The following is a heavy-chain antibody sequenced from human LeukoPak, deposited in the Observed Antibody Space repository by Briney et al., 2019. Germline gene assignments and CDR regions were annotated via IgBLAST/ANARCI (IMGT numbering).Heavy chain of an antibody. CDR3: ARGITYYDFWSAFDY. V-gene: IGHV4-38-2*01. J-gene: IGHJ4*02. Sequence: PSETLSLTCAVSGYSISSGYYWGWIRQPPGKGLEWIGSIYHSGSTYYNPSLKSRVTISVDTSKNQVSLKLSSVTPADTAVYYCARGITYYDFWSAFDYWGQGTLVTVSS. D-gene: IGHD3-3*01. CDR2: IYHSGST. CDR1: GYSISSGYY.